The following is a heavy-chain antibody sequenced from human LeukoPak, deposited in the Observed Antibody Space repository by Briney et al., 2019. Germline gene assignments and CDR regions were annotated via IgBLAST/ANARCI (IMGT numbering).Heavy chain of an antibody. Sequence: GGSLRLSCAASGFNLYDYGMSWVRQAPGKGLEWVSGISWDGGSTDYADSVKGRFTISRDNSKNSFYLQMNSLRVEDTALYYWARRWDLLPDHWGPGTLVTVSS. V-gene: IGHV3-20*04. CDR3: ARRWDLLPDH. J-gene: IGHJ4*02. CDR2: ISWDGGST. CDR1: GFNLYDYG. D-gene: IGHD1-26*01.